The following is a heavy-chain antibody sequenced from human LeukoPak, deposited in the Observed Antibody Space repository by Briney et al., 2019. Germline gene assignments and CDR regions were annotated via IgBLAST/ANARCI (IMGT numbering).Heavy chain of an antibody. CDR3: AKGYGDYGVNWFDP. D-gene: IGHD4-17*01. J-gene: IGHJ5*02. CDR1: GFTFSSYA. Sequence: GGSLRLSCAASGFTFSSYAMSWVRRAPGKGLEWVSAISGSGGSTYYADSVKGRFTISRDNSKNTLYLQMNSLRAEDTAVYCCAKGYGDYGVNWFDPWGQGTLVTVSS. CDR2: ISGSGGST. V-gene: IGHV3-23*01.